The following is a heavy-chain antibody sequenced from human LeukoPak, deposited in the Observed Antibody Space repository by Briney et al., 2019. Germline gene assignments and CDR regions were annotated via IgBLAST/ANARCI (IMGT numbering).Heavy chain of an antibody. Sequence: SETLSLTCTVSGYSISSGYYWGWIRQPPGKGLEWIGSIYHSGSTYYNPSLKSRVTISVDTSKNQFSLKLSSVTAADTAVYYCARAGYRSSTSCYSAWFDPWGQGTLVTVSS. V-gene: IGHV4-38-2*02. J-gene: IGHJ5*02. CDR1: GYSISSGYY. CDR3: ARAGYRSSTSCYSAWFDP. CDR2: IYHSGST. D-gene: IGHD2-2*02.